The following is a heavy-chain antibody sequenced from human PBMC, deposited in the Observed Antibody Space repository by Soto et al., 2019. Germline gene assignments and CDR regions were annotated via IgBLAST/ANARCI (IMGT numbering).Heavy chain of an antibody. CDR3: ARGWSVNAIPGYFDY. J-gene: IGHJ4*02. CDR1: GFTVSRNS. CDR2: FYYSRTT. D-gene: IGHD2-21*01. Sequence: EVQLVESGGGLVQPGGSLRLSCAASGFTVSRNSMSWVRQAPGKGLEWVSVFYYSRTTYYADSVKGRFTISRDNSKNTLYLQMNSPRAEDTAVYYCARGWSVNAIPGYFDYWGQGTLVTVSS. V-gene: IGHV3-66*01.